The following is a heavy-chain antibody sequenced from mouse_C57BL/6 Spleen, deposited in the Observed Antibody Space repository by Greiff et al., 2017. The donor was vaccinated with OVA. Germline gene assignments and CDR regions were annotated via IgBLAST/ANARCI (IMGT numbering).Heavy chain of an antibody. CDR3: AINELDY. Sequence: VQLQQSGPELVKPGASVKISCKASGYAFSSSWMNWVKQRPGKGLEWLGQIYPGAGDTNYNGKFKGKATLTAAKSSSTAYMQLSSLTSEYSAVYVCAINELDYWGQGTTLTVSS. V-gene: IGHV1-82*01. CDR1: GYAFSSSW. J-gene: IGHJ2*01. CDR2: IYPGAGDT.